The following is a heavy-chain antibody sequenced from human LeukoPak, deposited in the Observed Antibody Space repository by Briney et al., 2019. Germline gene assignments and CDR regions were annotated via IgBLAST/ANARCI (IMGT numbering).Heavy chain of an antibody. Sequence: ASVKVSCKASGYTFTGYYMHWVRQAPGQGLEWMGWINPNSGGTNYAQKFQGRVTMTRDTSISTAYMELSRLRSDDTAVYYCARGIPHYYDSSGYYISWGQGTLVTVSS. CDR2: INPNSGGT. CDR3: ARGIPHYYDSSGYYIS. J-gene: IGHJ5*02. V-gene: IGHV1-2*02. CDR1: GYTFTGYY. D-gene: IGHD3-22*01.